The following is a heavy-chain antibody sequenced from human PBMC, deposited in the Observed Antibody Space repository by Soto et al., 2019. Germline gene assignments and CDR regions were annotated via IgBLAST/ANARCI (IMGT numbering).Heavy chain of an antibody. CDR3: ARGRYGDY. V-gene: IGHV1-18*01. CDR1: GYDFTTYG. D-gene: IGHD1-1*01. Sequence: QVHLVQSGAEVKKPGASVKVSCKGSGYDFTTYGITWVRQAPGQGLEWMAWISAHNGNTDYAQKHQGRVTVTRDTYTSTAYMELRSLRSDDTAVYYCARGRYGDYWGQGYLVNVSS. CDR2: ISAHNGNT. J-gene: IGHJ4*02.